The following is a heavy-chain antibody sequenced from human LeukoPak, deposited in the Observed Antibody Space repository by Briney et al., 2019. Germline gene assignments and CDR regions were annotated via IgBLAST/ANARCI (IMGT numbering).Heavy chain of an antibody. J-gene: IGHJ4*02. CDR1: GFTFSSYA. CDR2: ISGSGGST. D-gene: IGHD5-18*01. V-gene: IGHV3-23*01. Sequence: GGSLRLSCAASGFTFSSYAMSWVRQAPGKGLEWVSAISGSGGSTYHADSVKGRFTISRDNAKNSLYLQMNSLRAEDTALYYCAKAGYKAVDTADFDYWGQGTLVTVSS. CDR3: AKAGYKAVDTADFDY.